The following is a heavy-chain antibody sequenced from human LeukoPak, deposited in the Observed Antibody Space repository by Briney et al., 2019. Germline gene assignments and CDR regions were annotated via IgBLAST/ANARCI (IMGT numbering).Heavy chain of an antibody. CDR2: ISAYNGNT. CDR3: ARAPWFGELFLPEFVVRPLVPAQQSYNWFDP. Sequence: GASVKVSCKASGYTFTSYGIGWVRQAPGQGLEWMGWISAYNGNTNYAQKLQGRVTMTTDTSTSTAYMELRSLRSDDTAVYYCARAPWFGELFLPEFVVRPLVPAQQSYNWFDPWGQGTLVTVSS. CDR1: GYTFTSYG. D-gene: IGHD3-10*01. J-gene: IGHJ5*02. V-gene: IGHV1-18*01.